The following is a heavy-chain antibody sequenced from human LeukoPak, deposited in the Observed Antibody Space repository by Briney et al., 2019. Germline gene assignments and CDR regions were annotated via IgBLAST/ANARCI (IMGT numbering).Heavy chain of an antibody. D-gene: IGHD3-3*01. J-gene: IGHJ3*02. CDR2: ISGSGGST. CDR3: AKGSGLLRFLEWLLHDAFDI. V-gene: IGHV3-23*01. CDR1: GFTFSSYA. Sequence: GGSLRLSCAASGFTFSSYAMSWVRQAPGKGLEWVSAISGSGGSTYYADSVKGRFTISRDNSKNTLYLQMNSLRAEDTAVYYCAKGSGLLRFLEWLLHDAFDIWGQGTMVTVSS.